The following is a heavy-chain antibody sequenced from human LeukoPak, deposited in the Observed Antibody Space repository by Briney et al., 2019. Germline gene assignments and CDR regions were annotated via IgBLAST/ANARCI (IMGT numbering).Heavy chain of an antibody. CDR3: VSYGFEGSFDY. Sequence: SETLSLTCAVSGYSISSGYYWGWIRQPPGKGLEWIGSIYHSGSTYYNPSLKSRVTISVDTSKNQFSLKLSSVTAADTAVYCCVSYGFEGSFDYWGQGTLVTVSS. J-gene: IGHJ4*02. V-gene: IGHV4-38-2*01. D-gene: IGHD3-10*01. CDR1: GYSISSGYY. CDR2: IYHSGST.